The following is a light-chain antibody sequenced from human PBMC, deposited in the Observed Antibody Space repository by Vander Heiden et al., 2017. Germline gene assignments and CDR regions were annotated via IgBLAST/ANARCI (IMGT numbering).Light chain of an antibody. CDR1: QSVLYSSNNKNY. CDR3: QQYYDRVT. Sequence: DIVMTQSPDSLAVSLGERATINCKPSQSVLYSSNNKNYLAWYQQKPGQPPKLLIYWASTRESGVPDRFSGSGSGTAFTLTISSLQAEDVAVYYCQQYYDRVTFGQGTKLEIK. V-gene: IGKV4-1*01. J-gene: IGKJ2*01. CDR2: WAS.